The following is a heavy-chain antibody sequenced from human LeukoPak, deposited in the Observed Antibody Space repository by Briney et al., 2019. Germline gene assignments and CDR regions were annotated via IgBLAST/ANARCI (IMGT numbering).Heavy chain of an antibody. J-gene: IGHJ5*02. CDR3: ARAILISLRITMVRGVGGFGP. V-gene: IGHV3-48*03. CDR1: GFTFSSYE. D-gene: IGHD3-10*01. CDR2: ISSSGSTI. Sequence: PGGSLRLSCAASGFTFSSYEMNWVRQAPGKGLEWVSYISSSGSTIYYADSVKDRFTISRDNAKNSLYLQMNSLRAEDTAVYYCARAILISLRITMVRGVGGFGPWGQGTLVTVSS.